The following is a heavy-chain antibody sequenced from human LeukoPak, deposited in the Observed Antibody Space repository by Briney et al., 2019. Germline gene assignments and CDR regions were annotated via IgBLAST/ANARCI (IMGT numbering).Heavy chain of an antibody. Sequence: GGSLRLSCAASGFTFSSYGMHWVRQAPGKGLEWVAVISYDGSNKYYADSVKGRFTISRDNSKNTLYLQMNSLRAEDTAVYYCAREDLQYYYDSSGYFLFDYWGQGTLVTVSS. V-gene: IGHV3-30*03. CDR1: GFTFSSYG. CDR2: ISYDGSNK. J-gene: IGHJ4*02. CDR3: AREDLQYYYDSSGYFLFDY. D-gene: IGHD3-22*01.